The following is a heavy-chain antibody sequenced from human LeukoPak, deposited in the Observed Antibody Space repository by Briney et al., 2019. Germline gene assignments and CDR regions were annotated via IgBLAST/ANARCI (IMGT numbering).Heavy chain of an antibody. V-gene: IGHV3-11*01. CDR2: ISSSGSTI. CDR3: AEDRSSSGYWYFDL. CDR1: GFTFSDYY. D-gene: IGHD6-6*01. Sequence: GGSLRLSCAASGFTFSDYYMSWIRQAPGKGLEWVSYISSSGSTIYYADSVKGRFTISRDNAKNSLYLQMNSLRAEDTAVYYCAEDRSSSGYWYFDLWGRGTLVTVSS. J-gene: IGHJ2*01.